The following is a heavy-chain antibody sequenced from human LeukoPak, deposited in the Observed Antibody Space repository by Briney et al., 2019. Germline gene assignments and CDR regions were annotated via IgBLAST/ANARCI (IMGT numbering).Heavy chain of an antibody. Sequence: ASVKVSCKASGYTFTSYGISWVRQAPGPGLEWMGWISAYNGNTNYAQKLQGRVTMTTDTSTSTAYMELRSLRSDDTAVYYCAIFSGSYLYFDYWGQGTLLTVSS. D-gene: IGHD1-26*01. CDR2: ISAYNGNT. CDR1: GYTFTSYG. J-gene: IGHJ4*02. V-gene: IGHV1-18*01. CDR3: AIFSGSYLYFDY.